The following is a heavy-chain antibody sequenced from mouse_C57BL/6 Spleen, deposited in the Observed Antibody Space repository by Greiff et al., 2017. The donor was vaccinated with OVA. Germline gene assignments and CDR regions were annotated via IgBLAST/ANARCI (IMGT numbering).Heavy chain of an antibody. V-gene: IGHV1-74*01. Sequence: QVQLQQPGAELVKPGASVKVSCKASGYTFTSYWMHWVKQRPGQGLEWIGRIHPSDSYTNYNQKFKGKATLTVDTSSSTAYMQLSSLTSEDSAVYYCARTNGNSWFAYWGQGTLVTVSA. CDR2: IHPSDSYT. J-gene: IGHJ3*01. D-gene: IGHD2-1*01. CDR3: ARTNGNSWFAY. CDR1: GYTFTSYW.